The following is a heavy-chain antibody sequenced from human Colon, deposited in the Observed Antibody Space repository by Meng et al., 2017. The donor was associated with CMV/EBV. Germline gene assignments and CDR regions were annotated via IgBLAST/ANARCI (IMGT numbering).Heavy chain of an antibody. CDR1: GFPFSSYE. V-gene: IGHV3-49*04. J-gene: IGHJ3*02. CDR3: TRAAPHHYDFWSGYFSAFDI. D-gene: IGHD3-3*01. CDR2: IRSKAYGGTK. Sequence: GESLKISCAASGFPFSSYEMHWVRQAPGKGLEWVGFIRSKAYGGTKEYAASVKGRFTISRDDSKTIAYLQMNSLKTEDTAVYYCTRAAPHHYDFWSGYFSAFDIWGQGTMVTVSS.